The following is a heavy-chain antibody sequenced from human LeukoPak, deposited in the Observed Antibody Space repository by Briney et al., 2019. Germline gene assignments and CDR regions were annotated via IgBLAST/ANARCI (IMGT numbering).Heavy chain of an antibody. CDR2: INPNSGGT. CDR1: GYTFTGCY. J-gene: IGHJ5*02. Sequence: ASVKVSCKASGYTFTGCYMHWVRQAPGQGLERMGWINPNSGGTNYAQKFQGRVTMTRDTSISTAYMELSRLRSDDTAVYYCARGEEIAAAGTSWFDPWGQGTLVTVSS. D-gene: IGHD6-13*01. CDR3: ARGEEIAAAGTSWFDP. V-gene: IGHV1-2*02.